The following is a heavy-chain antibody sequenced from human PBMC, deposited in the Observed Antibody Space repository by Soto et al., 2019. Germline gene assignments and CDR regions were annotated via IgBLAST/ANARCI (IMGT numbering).Heavy chain of an antibody. CDR3: ARDPNIAARYDAFDI. Sequence: GGSLRLSCAASGFTFSSYSMNWVRQAPGKGLEWVSYISSSSSTIYYADSVKGRFTISRDNAKNSLYLQMNSLRDEDTAVYYCARDPNIAARYDAFDIWGQGTMVTVSS. J-gene: IGHJ3*02. D-gene: IGHD6-6*01. CDR1: GFTFSSYS. CDR2: ISSSSSTI. V-gene: IGHV3-48*02.